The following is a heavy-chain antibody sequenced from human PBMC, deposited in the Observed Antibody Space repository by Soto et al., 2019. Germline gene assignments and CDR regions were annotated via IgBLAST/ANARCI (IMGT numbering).Heavy chain of an antibody. V-gene: IGHV5-51*01. D-gene: IGHD2-21*01. CDR2: IYAGDSDT. J-gene: IGHJ6*02. Sequence: PXDSLTISCKGSGDKFSNYWIGLVRQRPGKGLEWVGIIYAGDSDTRYSPSFQGQVTISADKSISTAYLQWSSLQDSDTAMYFCARSEGISAYYYGSDVWGQGTTVTVPS. CDR1: GDKFSNYW. CDR3: ARSEGISAYYYGSDV.